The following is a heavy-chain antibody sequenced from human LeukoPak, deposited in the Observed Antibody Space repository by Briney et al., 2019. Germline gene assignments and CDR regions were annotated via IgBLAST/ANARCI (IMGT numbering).Heavy chain of an antibody. Sequence: PSETLSLTCTVSGGSISSSSYYWGWIRQLPGKGLEWIGSIYYSGSTYYNPSLKSRGTISVDTSKNQFSLKLSSVTAADTAVYYCATSFEYSSSAASYWGQGTLVTVSS. CDR3: ATSFEYSSSAASY. CDR1: GGSISSSSYY. D-gene: IGHD6-6*01. J-gene: IGHJ4*02. V-gene: IGHV4-39*01. CDR2: IYYSGST.